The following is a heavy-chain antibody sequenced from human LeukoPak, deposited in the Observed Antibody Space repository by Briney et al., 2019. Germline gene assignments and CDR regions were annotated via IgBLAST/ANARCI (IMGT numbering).Heavy chain of an antibody. J-gene: IGHJ3*02. D-gene: IGHD2-15*01. CDR1: GFTFSSYA. V-gene: IGHV3-23*01. CDR2: ISGSGGST. Sequence: GGSLRLSCAASGFTFSSYAMSWVRQAPGKGLEWVSAISGSGGSTYYADPVKGRYTISRDNSKNTLYLQMNSLRAEDTAVYYCARATTRIPNDAFDIWGQGTMVTVSS. CDR3: ARATTRIPNDAFDI.